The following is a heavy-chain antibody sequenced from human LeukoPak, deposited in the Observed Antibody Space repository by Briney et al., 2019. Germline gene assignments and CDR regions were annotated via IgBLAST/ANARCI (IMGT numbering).Heavy chain of an antibody. CDR3: ARDPTVIGGYYFDY. CDR1: GFTFSAYP. Sequence: GGSLRLSCVASGFTFSAYPMTWVLQAPGKGLEWVAVISYDGSNKYYADSVKGRFTISRDNSKNTLYLQMNSLRAEDTAVYYCARDPTVIGGYYFDYWGQGTLVTVSS. J-gene: IGHJ4*02. V-gene: IGHV3-30-3*01. CDR2: ISYDGSNK. D-gene: IGHD3-22*01.